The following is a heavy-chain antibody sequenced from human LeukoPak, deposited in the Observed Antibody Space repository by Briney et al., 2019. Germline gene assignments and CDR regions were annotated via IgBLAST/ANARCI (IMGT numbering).Heavy chain of an antibody. CDR2: IYYSGST. V-gene: IGHV4-59*01. J-gene: IGHJ6*02. CDR3: ARDRGDFATGYYYGMDV. D-gene: IGHD3-10*01. Sequence: SETLSLTCTVSGGSISSYYWSWIRQPPGKGLEWIGYIYYSGSTNYNPSLKSRVTISVDTSKNQFSLKLSSVTAADTAVYYCARDRGDFATGYYYGMDVWGQGTTVTVSS. CDR1: GGSISSYY.